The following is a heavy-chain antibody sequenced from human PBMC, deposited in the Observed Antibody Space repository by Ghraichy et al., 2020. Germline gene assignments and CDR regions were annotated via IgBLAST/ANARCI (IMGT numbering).Heavy chain of an antibody. J-gene: IGHJ3*02. CDR1: GFTFDGYS. CDR3: ARVDPNRDAFDI. Sequence: GGSLRLSCAASGFTFDGYSMNWVRQAPGKGLEWVSGINCNGGSTGYADSVKGRFTISRDNAKNSLYLQMNSLRAEDTALYYCARVDPNRDAFDIWGQGTMVTVSS. V-gene: IGHV3-20*04. D-gene: IGHD1-14*01. CDR2: INCNGGST.